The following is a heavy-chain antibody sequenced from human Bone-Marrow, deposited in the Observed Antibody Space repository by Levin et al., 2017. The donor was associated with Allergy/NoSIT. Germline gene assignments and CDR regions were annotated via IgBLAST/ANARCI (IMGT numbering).Heavy chain of an antibody. D-gene: IGHD4-17*01. Sequence: GGSLRLSCTASGFSFGSYGMHWVRQAPGKGLEWVAVIWYDGSKKDHVESVKGRFTISRDNSKNTLYLQMNSLRAEDAAVYYCARGAPLRVTKGFDYWGQGTLVTVSS. CDR3: ARGAPLRVTKGFDY. CDR1: GFSFGSYG. CDR2: IWYDGSKK. J-gene: IGHJ4*02. V-gene: IGHV3-33*01.